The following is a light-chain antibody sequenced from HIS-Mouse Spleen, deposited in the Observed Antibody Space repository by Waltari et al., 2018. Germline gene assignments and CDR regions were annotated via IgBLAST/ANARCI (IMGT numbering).Light chain of an antibody. CDR1: SLRRYY. J-gene: IGLJ2*01. CDR2: GKN. V-gene: IGLV3-19*01. CDR3: NSRDSSGNHVV. Sequence: SSELTQDPAVSVALGQTVRSTCQGTSLRRYYARWYQQKPGQAPLLVIYGKNNRPSGIPDRFSGSSSGNTASLTITGAQAEDEADYYCNSRDSSGNHVVFGGGTKLTVL.